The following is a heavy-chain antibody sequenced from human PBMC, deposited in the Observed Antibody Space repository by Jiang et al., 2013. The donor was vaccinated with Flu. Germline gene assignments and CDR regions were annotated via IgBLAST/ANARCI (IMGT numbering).Heavy chain of an antibody. Sequence: GSGLVKPSQTLSLTCTVSGASITSGTYYWTWIRQSAGQGLEWLGRIYTTGSTDYNPSLESRVTISLDTSKNQFSLKLSSVTAADTAVYYCARAGGNGYTRNYFDFWGQGTVVTVSS. CDR1: GASITSGTYY. D-gene: IGHD5-24*01. V-gene: IGHV4-61*02. CDR2: IYTTGST. J-gene: IGHJ4*02. CDR3: ARAGGNGYTRNYFDF.